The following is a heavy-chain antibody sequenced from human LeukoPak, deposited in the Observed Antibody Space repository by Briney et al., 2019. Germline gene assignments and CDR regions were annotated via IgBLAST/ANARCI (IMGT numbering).Heavy chain of an antibody. V-gene: IGHV3-21*01. Sequence: GGSLRLSCAVSGFTFSTYSMKWVRQAPGKGLEWVSSISSSSSYEYYADSVQGRFTISRDNAENLLYPQMNSLRAEDTAVYYCARLGSGYSGCDSWGQGTLVTVSS. CDR3: ARLGSGYSGCDS. J-gene: IGHJ4*02. D-gene: IGHD5-12*01. CDR2: ISSSSSYE. CDR1: GFTFSTYS.